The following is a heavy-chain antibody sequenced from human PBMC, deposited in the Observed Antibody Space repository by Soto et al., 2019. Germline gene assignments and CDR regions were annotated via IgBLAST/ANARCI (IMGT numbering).Heavy chain of an antibody. CDR2: IIPIFGTA. J-gene: IGHJ6*02. CDR1: GGTFSSYA. V-gene: IGHV1-69*13. CDR3: AVKIWSGYYDYYYYGMDV. Sequence: ASVKVSCKASGGTFSSYAISWVRQAPGQGLEWMGGIIPIFGTANYAQKFQGRVTITADESRSTAYLELSSLRSEDTAVYYCAVKIWSGYYDYYYYGMDVWGQGTTVTVSS. D-gene: IGHD3-3*01.